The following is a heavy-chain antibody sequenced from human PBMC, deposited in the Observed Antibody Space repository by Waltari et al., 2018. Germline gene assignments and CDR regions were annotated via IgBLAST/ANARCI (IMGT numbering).Heavy chain of an antibody. CDR1: GGSISPYY. D-gene: IGHD3-10*01. CDR3: ARYGSKHFDY. CDR2: IYNIGNT. J-gene: IGHJ4*02. V-gene: IGHV4-59*01. Sequence: QVQLQESGPGLVKPSETLSLTCTVSGGSISPYYWRWIRQPPGKGLEWIGYIYNIGNTNHNPSLKSRVTMSVDTSKNQFSLILTSMTAADTAVYYCARYGSKHFDYWGQGMLVTVSS.